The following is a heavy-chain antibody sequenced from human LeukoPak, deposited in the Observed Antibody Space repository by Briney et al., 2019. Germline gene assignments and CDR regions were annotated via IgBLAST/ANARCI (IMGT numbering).Heavy chain of an antibody. CDR3: ASRYCSGGSCTDY. J-gene: IGHJ4*02. D-gene: IGHD2-15*01. CDR2: ISYSWST. CDR1: GGPISSYY. Sequence: SETLSLTCTVSGGPISSYYWSWIRQPPGKGLEWIGYISYSWSTNYNPSLKSRDTISVDTSKNQFSLKLSSVTAADTAVYYCASRYCSGGSCTDYWGQGTLVTVST. V-gene: IGHV4-59*01.